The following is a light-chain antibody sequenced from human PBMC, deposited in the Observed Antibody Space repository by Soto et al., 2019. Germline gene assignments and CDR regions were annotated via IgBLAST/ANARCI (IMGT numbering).Light chain of an antibody. CDR2: GAS. CDR3: QQYCDRMYT. J-gene: IGKJ2*01. Sequence: EIVLTQSPGTLSLSPGERATLSCRASQSVSSSYLAWYQQKPGQAPRLLIYGASSRATGIPDRFSGSGSGTDFTLTISRLEPEDFAVYYCQQYCDRMYTFGQGTKLEIK. V-gene: IGKV3-20*01. CDR1: QSVSSSY.